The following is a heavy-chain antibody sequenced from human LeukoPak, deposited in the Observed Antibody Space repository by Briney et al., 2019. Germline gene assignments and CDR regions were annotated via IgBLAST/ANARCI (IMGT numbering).Heavy chain of an antibody. V-gene: IGHV3-21*01. CDR1: GFTFSSYS. CDR3: ARDMGYYDSSGSFDY. CDR2: ISSSSSYI. Sequence: GGSLRLSCAASGFTFSSYSMNWVRQAPGKGLEWVSSISSSSSYIYYADSVKGRFTISRDNAKNSLYLQMNSLRAEDTAVYYCARDMGYYDSSGSFDYWGQGTLATVSS. J-gene: IGHJ4*02. D-gene: IGHD3-22*01.